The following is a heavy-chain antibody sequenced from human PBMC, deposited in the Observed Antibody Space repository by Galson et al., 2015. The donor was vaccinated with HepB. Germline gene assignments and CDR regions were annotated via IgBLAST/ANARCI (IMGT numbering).Heavy chain of an antibody. V-gene: IGHV1-69*04. D-gene: IGHD2-15*01. CDR1: GGTFSSYT. CDR2: IIPILGIA. Sequence: SVKVSCKASGGTFSSYTISWVRQAPGQGLEWMGRIIPILGIANYAQKFQGRVTITADKSTSTAYMELSSLRSEDTAVYYCARDLGVVAAFQGYYFDYWGQGTLVTVSS. J-gene: IGHJ4*02. CDR3: ARDLGVVAAFQGYYFDY.